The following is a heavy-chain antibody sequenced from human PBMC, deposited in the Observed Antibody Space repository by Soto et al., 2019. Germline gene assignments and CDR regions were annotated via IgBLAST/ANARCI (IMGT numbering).Heavy chain of an antibody. D-gene: IGHD5-18*01. CDR2: ISWNSGSI. J-gene: IGHJ4*02. Sequence: SLRLSCAASGFTFADYAMHWVRQAPGKGLEWVSGISWNSGSIGYADSVKGRFTISRDNAKNSLYLQMNSLRAEDTALYSCAKDTDMVHYYFDCWGQETLGTVSS. CDR3: AKDTDMVHYYFDC. CDR1: GFTFADYA. V-gene: IGHV3-9*01.